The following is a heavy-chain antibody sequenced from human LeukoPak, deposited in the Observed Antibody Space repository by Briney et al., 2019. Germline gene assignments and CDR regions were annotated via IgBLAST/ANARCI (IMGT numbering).Heavy chain of an antibody. CDR3: AKDLSPYYYDSSGYYIPHDAFDI. CDR2: IWYDGSNK. CDR1: GFTFSSYG. V-gene: IGHV3-33*06. D-gene: IGHD3-22*01. J-gene: IGHJ3*02. Sequence: GGSLRLSCAASGFTFSSYGMHWVHQAPGKGLEWVAVIWYDGSNKYYTDSVKGRFTISRDNSKNTLYLQMNSLRAEDTAVYYCAKDLSPYYYDSSGYYIPHDAFDIWGRGTMVTVSS.